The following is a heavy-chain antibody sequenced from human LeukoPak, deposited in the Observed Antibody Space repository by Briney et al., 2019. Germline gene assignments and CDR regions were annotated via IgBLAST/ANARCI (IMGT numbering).Heavy chain of an antibody. CDR2: TYSGDTT. CDR1: GFIVRSNH. Sequence: GGSLRLSCAAFGFIVRSNHINWVRQAPGRGGEWVSLTYSGDTTYYAGSVTGTFIISRDASKNTLTLQMNDLRVEDTAVNYCARERPDSRNLDSWGRGALVTVSS. CDR3: ARERPDSRNLDS. V-gene: IGHV3-66*01. J-gene: IGHJ4*02. D-gene: IGHD1-14*01.